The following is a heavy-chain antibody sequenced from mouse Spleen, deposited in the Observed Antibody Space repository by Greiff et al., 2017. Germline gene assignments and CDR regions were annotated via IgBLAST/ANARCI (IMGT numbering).Heavy chain of an antibody. D-gene: IGHD4-1*02. CDR2: IYPGSGST. CDR1: GYTFTDYV. V-gene: IGHV1-77*01. CDR3: AREGSNWDGKTYYFDY. J-gene: IGHJ2*01. Sequence: VKLVESGPELVKPGASVKMSCKASGYTFTDYVISWVKQRTGQGLEWIGEIYPGSGSTYYNEKFKGKATLTADKSSNTAYMQLSSLTSEDSAVYFCAREGSNWDGKTYYFDYWGQGTTLTVSS.